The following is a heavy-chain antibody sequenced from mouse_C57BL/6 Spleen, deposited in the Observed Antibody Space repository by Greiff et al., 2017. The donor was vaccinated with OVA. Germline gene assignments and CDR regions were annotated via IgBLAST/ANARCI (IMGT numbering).Heavy chain of an antibody. CDR2: IYPGDGDT. V-gene: IGHV1-82*01. J-gene: IGHJ4*01. D-gene: IGHD1-1*01. CDR3: ASDYYGSSSFFYYAMDY. Sequence: VQLQQSGPELVKPGASVKISCKASGYAFSSSWMNWVKQRPGKGLEWIGRIYPGDGDTNYNGKFKGKATLTADKSSSTAYMQLSSLTSEDSAVYFCASDYYGSSSFFYYAMDYWGQGTSVTVSS. CDR1: GYAFSSSW.